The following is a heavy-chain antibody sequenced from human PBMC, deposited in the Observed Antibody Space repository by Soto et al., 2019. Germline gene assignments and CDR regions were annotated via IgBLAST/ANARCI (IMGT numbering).Heavy chain of an antibody. Sequence: QVQLQESGPGLVKPSQTLSLTCTVSGGSISSGDYYWSWIRQHPGKGLEWIGYIYYGGSTYYNPSLKSRVTISVDTSKNQFSLKLSSVTAADTAVYYCATYGSGSYKPTTFDYWGQGTLVTVSS. V-gene: IGHV4-31*03. CDR3: ATYGSGSYKPTTFDY. J-gene: IGHJ4*02. D-gene: IGHD3-10*01. CDR2: IYYGGST. CDR1: GGSISSGDYY.